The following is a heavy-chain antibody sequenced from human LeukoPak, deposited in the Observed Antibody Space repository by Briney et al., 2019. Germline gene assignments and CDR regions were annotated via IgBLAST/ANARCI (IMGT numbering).Heavy chain of an antibody. CDR1: GFTFSSYA. Sequence: GGSLRLSCAASGFTFSSYAMSWVRQAPGKGLEWVSAISGSGGSTYYADSVKGRFTISRENSKNPLYLQMNSLRAEDTAVYYCAKGYCSSTSCYLGGFYYYYYMDVWGKGTTVTVSS. D-gene: IGHD2-2*01. CDR2: ISGSGGST. CDR3: AKGYCSSTSCYLGGFYYYYYMDV. J-gene: IGHJ6*03. V-gene: IGHV3-23*01.